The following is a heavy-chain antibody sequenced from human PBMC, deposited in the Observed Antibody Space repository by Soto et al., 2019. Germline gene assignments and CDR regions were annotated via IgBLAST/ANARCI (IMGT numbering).Heavy chain of an antibody. CDR3: ARDRLGATGDY. CDR2: ISAYNANT. CDR1: GYTFTSYG. Sequence: ASVKVSCKASGYTFTSYGISWVRQAPGQGLEWMGWISAYNANTNYAQKLQGRVAMTTDTSTSTSYMELRSLRSDDTAVYFCARDRLGATGDYWGQGTLVTVSS. D-gene: IGHD1-26*01. V-gene: IGHV1-18*01. J-gene: IGHJ4*02.